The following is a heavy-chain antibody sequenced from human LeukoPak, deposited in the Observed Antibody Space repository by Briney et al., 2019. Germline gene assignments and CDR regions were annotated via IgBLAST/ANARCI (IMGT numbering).Heavy chain of an antibody. V-gene: IGHV1-69*05. CDR1: GYTFTGYY. D-gene: IGHD3-10*01. Sequence: ASVKVSCKASGYTFTGYYMHWVRQAPGQGLEWMGGIIPIFGTANYAQKFQGRVTITTDESTSTAYMELSSLRSEDTAVYYCARDRGYFDLWGRGTLVTVSS. CDR3: ARDRGYFDL. J-gene: IGHJ2*01. CDR2: IIPIFGTA.